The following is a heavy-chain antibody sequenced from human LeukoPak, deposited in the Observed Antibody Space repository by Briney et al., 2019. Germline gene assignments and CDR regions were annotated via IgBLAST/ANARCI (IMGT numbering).Heavy chain of an antibody. V-gene: IGHV4-34*01. J-gene: IGHJ5*02. CDR1: GGSLSGYY. Sequence: SETLSLTCAVYGGSLSGYYWSWIRQPPGKGLEWIGEINHSGSTNYNPSLKSRVTISVDTSKNQFSLKLSSVTAADTAVYYCARGRVVVAATSVAWFDPWGQGTLVTVSS. CDR3: ARGRVVVAATSVAWFDP. D-gene: IGHD2-15*01. CDR2: INHSGST.